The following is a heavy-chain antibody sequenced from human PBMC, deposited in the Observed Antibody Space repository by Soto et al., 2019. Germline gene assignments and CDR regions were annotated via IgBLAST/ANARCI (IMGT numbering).Heavy chain of an antibody. CDR3: ARSPGSVDFWSGYYPYGMDV. V-gene: IGHV1-18*01. CDR2: ISAYNGNT. D-gene: IGHD3-3*01. Sequence: WASVKVSCKASGYTFTSYGISWVRQAPGQGLEWMGWISAYNGNTNYAQKLQGRVTMTTDTSTSTAYMELRSLRSDDTAVYYCARSPGSVDFWSGYYPYGMDVWGQGTTVTVSS. J-gene: IGHJ6*02. CDR1: GYTFTSYG.